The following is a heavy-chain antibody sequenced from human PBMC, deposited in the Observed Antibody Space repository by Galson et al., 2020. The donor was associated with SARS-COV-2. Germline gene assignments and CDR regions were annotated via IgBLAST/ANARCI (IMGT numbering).Heavy chain of an antibody. Sequence: SETLSLTCAVSGGPISSPTFYWGWIRQPPGKGLDWIGNVFYSGNTYYNPSLKSRVTISVDMSKNQFSLKLSSVTAADTAVYCCARTRQTIVLAFWPFDIRAQWTIVTVSS. CDR2: VFYSGNT. D-gene: IGHD3-16*02. CDR1: GGPISSPTFY. CDR3: ARTRQTIVLAFWPFDI. V-gene: IGHV4-39*01. J-gene: IGHJ3*02.